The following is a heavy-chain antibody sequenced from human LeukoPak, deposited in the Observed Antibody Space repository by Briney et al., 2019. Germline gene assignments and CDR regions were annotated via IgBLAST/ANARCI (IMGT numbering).Heavy chain of an antibody. CDR2: IGTAGDT. CDR3: AIVCHTDDAFDI. J-gene: IGHJ3*02. CDR1: GFTFSSYD. Sequence: GGSLRLSRAASGFTFSSYDMHWVRQATGKGLEWVSAIGTAGDTYYPGSVKGRFTISRENAKNSMYLQMNSLRAGDTAVYYCAIVCHTDDAFDIWGQGTMVTVSS. D-gene: IGHD2-8*01. V-gene: IGHV3-13*01.